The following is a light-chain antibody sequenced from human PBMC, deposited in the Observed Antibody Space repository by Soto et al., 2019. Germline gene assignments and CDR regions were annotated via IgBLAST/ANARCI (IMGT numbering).Light chain of an antibody. CDR1: SSDIGAYKY. V-gene: IGLV2-8*01. CDR2: EVS. CDR3: SSYAGRNSLL. Sequence: QSALTQPPSASGSPGQSVTISCTGTSSDIGAYKYVSWYQHHPGKAPKLMIYEVSKRPSGVPDRFSGSKSANTASLTVSGLQAEDEADYYCSSYAGRNSLLFGGGTKVTVL. J-gene: IGLJ2*01.